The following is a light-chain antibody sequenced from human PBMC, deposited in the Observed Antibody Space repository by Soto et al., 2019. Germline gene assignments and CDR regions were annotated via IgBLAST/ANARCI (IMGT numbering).Light chain of an antibody. J-gene: IGLJ3*02. CDR1: SSDVGGYNY. CDR2: NVS. CDR3: CTYAGSSWV. Sequence: QSALTQSRSVSGSPGQSVTISCTGTSSDVGGYNYVSRYQQHPGKAPKVIIHNVSERPSGVPDRFSASKSGNTAALTISGLQDEDEADYSCCTYAGSSWVFGGGTQLTVL. V-gene: IGLV2-11*01.